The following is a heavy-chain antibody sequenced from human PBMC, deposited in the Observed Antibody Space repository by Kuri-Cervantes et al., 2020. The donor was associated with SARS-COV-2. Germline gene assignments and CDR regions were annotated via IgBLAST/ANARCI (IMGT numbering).Heavy chain of an antibody. CDR1: GFTFSSYW. CDR2: ISGSGGST. Sequence: GESLKISCAASGFTFSSYWMHWVRQAPGKGLEWVSTISGSGGSTYYADSVKGRFTISRDNSKNTLYLQMNSLRADDTAVYYCAKGTRSSGYYCGLDFWGQGTLVTVSS. D-gene: IGHD3-22*01. CDR3: AKGTRSSGYYCGLDF. V-gene: IGHV3-23*01. J-gene: IGHJ4*02.